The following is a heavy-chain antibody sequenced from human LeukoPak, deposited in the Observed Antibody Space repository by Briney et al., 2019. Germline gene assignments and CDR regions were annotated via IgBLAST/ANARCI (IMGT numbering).Heavy chain of an antibody. CDR1: GGSISSSSYY. Sequence: SETLSLTCTVSGGSISSSSYYWGWIRQPPGKGLEWIGSIYYSGSTYYNPSLKSRVTISVDTSKNQFSLKLSSVTAADTAVYYCASQIVGATRGYYYYYMDVWGKGTTVTVSS. CDR3: ASQIVGATRGYYYYYMDV. J-gene: IGHJ6*03. V-gene: IGHV4-39*01. D-gene: IGHD1-26*01. CDR2: IYYSGST.